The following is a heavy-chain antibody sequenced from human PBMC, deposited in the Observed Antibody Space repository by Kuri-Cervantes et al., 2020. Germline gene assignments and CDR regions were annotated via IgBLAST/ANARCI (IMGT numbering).Heavy chain of an antibody. CDR2: IYHSGST. D-gene: IGHD3-10*01. V-gene: IGHV4-39*07. Sequence: SETLSLTCTVSGGSISSDSYYWGWIRQPPGKGLEWIGSIYHSGSTYYNPSLKSRVTISVDTSKNQFSLKLSSMTAADTAVYYCARGPELDYYFSWFGEFPWYFDYWGQGTLVTVSS. CDR3: ARGPELDYYFSWFGEFPWYFDY. J-gene: IGHJ4*02. CDR1: GGSISSDSYY.